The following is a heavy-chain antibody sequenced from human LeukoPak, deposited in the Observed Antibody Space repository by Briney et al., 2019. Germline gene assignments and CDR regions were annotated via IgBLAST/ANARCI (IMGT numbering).Heavy chain of an antibody. J-gene: IGHJ4*02. V-gene: IGHV4-34*01. D-gene: IGHD1-20*01. CDR3: ARGKRYGITGTDFDY. Sequence: SETLSLTCAVYGGSFSGYYWSWIRQPPGKGLEWIGEINHSGSTNYNPSLKSRVTISVGTSKNQFSLKLSSVTAADTAVYYCARGKRYGITGTDFDYWGQGTLVTVSS. CDR1: GGSFSGYY. CDR2: INHSGST.